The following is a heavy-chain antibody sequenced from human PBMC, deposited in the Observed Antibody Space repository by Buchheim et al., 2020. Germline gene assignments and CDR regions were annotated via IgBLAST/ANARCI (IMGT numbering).Heavy chain of an antibody. Sequence: QLQLQESGPGLVKPSETLSLTCTVSGGSISRSSYYWGWIRQPPGKGLEWIGSIYYSGSTYYNPSLKSRVTISVDTSKNQFSLKLSSVTAADTAVYYCAREGVLNNVDIVTTVPYYFDYWGQGTL. D-gene: IGHD5-12*01. J-gene: IGHJ4*02. CDR1: GGSISRSSYY. V-gene: IGHV4-39*02. CDR2: IYYSGST. CDR3: AREGVLNNVDIVTTVPYYFDY.